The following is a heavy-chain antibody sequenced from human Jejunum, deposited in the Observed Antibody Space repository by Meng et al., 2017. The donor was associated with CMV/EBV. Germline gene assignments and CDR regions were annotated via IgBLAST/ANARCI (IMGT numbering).Heavy chain of an antibody. V-gene: IGHV2-5*02. CDR2: IYWDNDK. CDR1: GFSITTSGVG. D-gene: IGHD1-1*01. CDR3: AHRVIGYMRDWNGGVFDY. J-gene: IGHJ4*02. Sequence: QITLRESGPKLLKPPETLTLSCTFPGFSITTSGVGVGWVRQPPGKALEWLVFIYWDNDKRYSPSLKSRLSITKDTSKNQVVLTMINMDPVDTATYFCAHRVIGYMRDWNGGVFDYWGQGALVTVSS.